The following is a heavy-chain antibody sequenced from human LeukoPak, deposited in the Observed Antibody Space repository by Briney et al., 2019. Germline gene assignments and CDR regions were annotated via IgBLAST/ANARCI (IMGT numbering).Heavy chain of an antibody. CDR2: LDWFGSK. V-gene: IGHV2-70*04. D-gene: IGHD3-3*01. J-gene: IGHJ4*02. Sequence: SGPALVKPTQTLTLTCSFSGFSLSTSGMRVSWIRQPPGKALEWLARLDWFGSKFYSTSLKTRLTISKDTSHNQVVLTMTDMDPMDTATYYCARAPRYDGFDYWGQGTLVTVSS. CDR3: ARAPRYDGFDY. CDR1: GFSLSTSGMR.